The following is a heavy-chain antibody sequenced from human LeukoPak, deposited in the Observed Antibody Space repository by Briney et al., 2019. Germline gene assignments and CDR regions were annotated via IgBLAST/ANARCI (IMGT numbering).Heavy chain of an antibody. V-gene: IGHV3-7*01. CDR3: ARHLSGVTGYTYGRGIDY. J-gene: IGHJ4*02. D-gene: IGHD5-18*01. CDR2: IKKDGSEK. CDR1: GFSFSSYR. Sequence: GGSLRLSCEASGFSFSSYRMSWVRQAPGKGPEWVANIKKDGSEKYYVDSVKGRFTISRDNAKTSLFLQMSSLRAEDTAVYYCARHLSGVTGYTYGRGIDYWGQGTLVTVSS.